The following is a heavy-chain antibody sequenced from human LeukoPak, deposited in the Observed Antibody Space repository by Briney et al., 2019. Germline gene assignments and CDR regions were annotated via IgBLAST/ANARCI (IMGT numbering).Heavy chain of an antibody. Sequence: PSETLSLTCAVYGGSFSGYYWSWIRQPPGKGLEWIGEINHSGSTNYNPSLKSRVTISVDTSKNQFSLKLSSVTAADTAVYYCARGRAARRVVDYWGQGTLVTVSS. D-gene: IGHD6-6*01. CDR2: INHSGST. CDR3: ARGRAARRVVDY. CDR1: GGSFSGYY. V-gene: IGHV4-34*01. J-gene: IGHJ4*02.